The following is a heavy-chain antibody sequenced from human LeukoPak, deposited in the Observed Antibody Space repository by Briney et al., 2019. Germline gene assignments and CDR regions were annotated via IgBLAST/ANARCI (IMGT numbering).Heavy chain of an antibody. CDR3: AKDGNSSSWPTTYDY. CDR1: GFTFDDYA. V-gene: IGHV3-9*01. Sequence: SGGSLRLSCAASGFTFDDYAMHWVRQAPGKGLAWVSGISWNSGSIGYADSVKGRFTISRDNAKNSLYLQMSSLRAEDTALYYCAKDGNSSSWPTTYDYWGQGTLVTVSS. CDR2: ISWNSGSI. J-gene: IGHJ4*02. D-gene: IGHD6-13*01.